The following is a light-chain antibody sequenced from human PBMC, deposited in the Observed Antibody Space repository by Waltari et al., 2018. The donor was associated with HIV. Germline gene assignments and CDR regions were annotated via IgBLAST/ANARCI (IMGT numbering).Light chain of an antibody. CDR3: HQYRTLPIT. CDR2: DAS. CDR1: QDLSWY. Sequence: DIQMTKSPPSLSVSVGDRVTLTFQASQDLSWYLSWLQQKAGKAPRLLISDASSLQTGVPSRFSGRRSGTHFTLTIDSVEPEDVATYYCHQYRTLPITFAGGTKVGIK. V-gene: IGKV1-33*01. J-gene: IGKJ4*02.